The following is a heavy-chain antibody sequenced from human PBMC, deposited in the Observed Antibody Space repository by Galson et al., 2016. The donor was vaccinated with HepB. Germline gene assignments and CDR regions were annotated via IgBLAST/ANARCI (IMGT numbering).Heavy chain of an antibody. D-gene: IGHD4-17*01. CDR2: ISTGGSTI. J-gene: IGHJ3*01. Sequence: SLRLSCAASGFSFSSFPMNWVRQAPGKGLEWVAHISTGGSTIYYADSVKGRFTISRANAKDSLYLQMNSLRDEDTAVYYCATPTLIPPVWGQGTMVTVSS. CDR1: GFSFSSFP. V-gene: IGHV3-48*02. CDR3: ATPTLIPPV.